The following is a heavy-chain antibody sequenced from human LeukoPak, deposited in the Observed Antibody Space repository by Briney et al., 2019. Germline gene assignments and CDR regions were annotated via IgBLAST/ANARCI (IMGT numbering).Heavy chain of an antibody. Sequence: PGGSLRLSCSASGFTFSSYAMHWVRQAPGKGLEYVSAISSNGGSTYYADSVKGRFTISRDNSKNTLYLQMSSLRAEDTAVYYCARIRGDWYFDYWGQGTLVTVSS. V-gene: IGHV3-64D*06. CDR3: ARIRGDWYFDY. D-gene: IGHD2-21*01. CDR1: GFTFSSYA. CDR2: ISSNGGST. J-gene: IGHJ4*02.